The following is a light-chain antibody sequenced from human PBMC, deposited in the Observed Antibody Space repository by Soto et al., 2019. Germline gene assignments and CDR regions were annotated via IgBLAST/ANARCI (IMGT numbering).Light chain of an antibody. CDR1: QDIRNE. CDR3: LQDYNYPRT. J-gene: IGKJ1*01. CDR2: AAS. Sequence: AIQMTQSPSSLSASVGDRVTITCRASQDIRNELAWYQQKPGKGPNLLIYAASTSHTGVPSRFSGSGSGTDFTLTISSLQSEDSATYYCLQDYNYPRTFGQGTKVEIK. V-gene: IGKV1-6*01.